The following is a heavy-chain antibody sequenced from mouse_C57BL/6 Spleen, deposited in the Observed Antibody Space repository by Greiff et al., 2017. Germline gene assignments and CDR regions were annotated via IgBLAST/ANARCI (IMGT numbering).Heavy chain of an antibody. CDR2: IDPSDSYT. Sequence: VQLQQPGAELVKPGASVKLSCKASGYTFTSYWMQWVKQRPGQGLEWIGEIDPSDSYTNYNQKFKGKATLTVDTSSSTAYMQLSSLTSEDSAVYYCARRGSSPAWFAYWGQGTLVTVSA. D-gene: IGHD1-1*01. CDR1: GYTFTSYW. V-gene: IGHV1-50*01. CDR3: ARRGSSPAWFAY. J-gene: IGHJ3*01.